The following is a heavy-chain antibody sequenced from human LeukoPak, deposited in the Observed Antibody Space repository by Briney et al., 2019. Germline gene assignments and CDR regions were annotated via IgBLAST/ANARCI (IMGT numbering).Heavy chain of an antibody. V-gene: IGHV3-23*01. CDR1: GFTFSSYA. J-gene: IGHJ4*02. Sequence: GGSLRLSCAASGFTFSSYAMSWVRQAPGKGLEWVSAISGSGDNTYYADSVKGRFTVSRDNSKNTLYVQMKSLRAEDTAVYYCAKHFVVVPGNVNYFDYWGQGTLVTVSS. D-gene: IGHD2-21*02. CDR2: ISGSGDNT. CDR3: AKHFVVVPGNVNYFDY.